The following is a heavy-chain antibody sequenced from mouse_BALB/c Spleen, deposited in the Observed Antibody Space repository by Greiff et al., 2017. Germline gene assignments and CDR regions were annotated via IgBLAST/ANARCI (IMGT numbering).Heavy chain of an antibody. Sequence: QVQLQQSGAELVMPGASVKMSCKASGYTFTDYWMHWVKQRPGQGLEWIGAIDTSDSYTSYNQKFKGKATLTVDESSSTAYMQLSSLTSEDSAVYYCARRGHYYGYGGPYFDYWGQGTTLTVSS. CDR2: IDTSDSYT. V-gene: IGHV1-69*01. D-gene: IGHD1-2*01. CDR3: ARRGHYYGYGGPYFDY. CDR1: GYTFTDYW. J-gene: IGHJ2*01.